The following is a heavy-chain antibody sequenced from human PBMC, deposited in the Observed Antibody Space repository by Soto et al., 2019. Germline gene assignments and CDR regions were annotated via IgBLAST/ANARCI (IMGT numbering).Heavy chain of an antibody. V-gene: IGHV3-23*01. D-gene: IGHD3-22*01. CDR1: GFTFTSYA. CDR2: ISGTGGST. CDR3: AKEMTSGYYILDY. Sequence: PGGSLRLSCAASGFTFTSYAMSWVRQAPGKGLEWVSTISGTGGSTYYPDSVKGRFTISRDNSKNTVYLQMNSLRAEDAAVYYCAKEMTSGYYILDYWGQGILVTVSS. J-gene: IGHJ4*02.